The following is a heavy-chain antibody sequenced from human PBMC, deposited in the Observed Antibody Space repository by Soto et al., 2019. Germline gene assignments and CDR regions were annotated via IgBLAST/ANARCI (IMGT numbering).Heavy chain of an antibody. D-gene: IGHD3-22*01. CDR1: GFTVSSNY. J-gene: IGHJ6*02. Sequence: EVQLVESGGGLVQPGGSLRLSCAASGFTVSSNYMSWVRQAPGKGLEWVSVIYSGGSTYYADSVKGRFTISRDNSKNTLYLQMNSLRAEDTAVYYCARDYYSLPVFYGMDVWGQGTTVTVSS. CDR3: ARDYYSLPVFYGMDV. CDR2: IYSGGST. V-gene: IGHV3-66*01.